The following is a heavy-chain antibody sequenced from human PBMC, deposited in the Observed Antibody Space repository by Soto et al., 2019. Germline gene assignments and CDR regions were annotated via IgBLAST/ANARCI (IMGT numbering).Heavy chain of an antibody. Sequence: SETLSLTCTVSGGSISSYYWSWIRQPPGKGLEWIGYIYYSGSTNYNPSLKSRVTISVDTSKNQFSLKLSSVTAADTAVYFCARGGQLPPINWFDPWGQGTLVTV. CDR3: ARGGQLPPINWFDP. D-gene: IGHD6-6*01. J-gene: IGHJ5*02. V-gene: IGHV4-59*01. CDR1: GGSISSYY. CDR2: IYYSGST.